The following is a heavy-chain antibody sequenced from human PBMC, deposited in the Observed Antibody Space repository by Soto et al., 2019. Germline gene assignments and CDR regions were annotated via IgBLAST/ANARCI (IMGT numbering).Heavy chain of an antibody. J-gene: IGHJ6*02. D-gene: IGHD6-6*01. CDR3: ARESPDEIVPYYYYGMDV. CDR1: GYTFTSYG. Sequence: ASVKVSCKASGYTFTSYGISWVRQAPGQGLEWMGWISAYNGNTNYAQKLQGRVTMTTDTSTSTAYMELRSLRSDDTAVYYCARESPDEIVPYYYYGMDVWGQGTTVTVSS. CDR2: ISAYNGNT. V-gene: IGHV1-18*01.